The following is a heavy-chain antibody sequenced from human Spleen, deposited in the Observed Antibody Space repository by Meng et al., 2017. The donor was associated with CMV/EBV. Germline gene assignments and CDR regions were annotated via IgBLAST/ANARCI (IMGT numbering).Heavy chain of an antibody. CDR2: INHSGST. CDR3: ASSSPFGAYYFDY. CDR1: GGSFSGYY. V-gene: IGHV4-34*01. Sequence: QVQLQRWGAGLLKPSETLSLTCAVYGGSFSGYYWSWIRQPPGKGLEWIGEINHSGSTNYNPSLKSRVTISVDTSKNQFSLKLSSVTAADTAVYYCASSSPFGAYYFDYWGQGTLVTVSS. J-gene: IGHJ4*02. D-gene: IGHD3-10*01.